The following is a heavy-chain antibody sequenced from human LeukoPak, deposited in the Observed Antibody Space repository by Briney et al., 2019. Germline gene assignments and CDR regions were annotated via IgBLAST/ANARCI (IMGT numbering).Heavy chain of an antibody. V-gene: IGHV1-2*02. D-gene: IGHD6-19*01. J-gene: IGHJ4*02. Sequence: ASVKVSCKASRNTFSGYYMHWMRQAPGQGLEWMGWMNINSGDSTYARNFQGRVTMTRDRSIRTAYMELSDLKSDDTAVYYCSRLNGTGGWAFDYWGQGTLVTVSS. CDR3: SRLNGTGGWAFDY. CDR2: MNINSGDS. CDR1: RNTFSGYY.